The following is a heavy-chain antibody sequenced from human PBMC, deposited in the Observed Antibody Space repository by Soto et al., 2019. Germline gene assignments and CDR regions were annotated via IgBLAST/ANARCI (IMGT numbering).Heavy chain of an antibody. CDR1: GYTLTSYY. CDR3: ATAWFGETYAFDI. J-gene: IGHJ3*02. V-gene: IGHV1-46*03. Sequence: ASVKVSCKASGYTLTSYYMHWVRQAPGQGLEWMGIINPSGGSTSYAQKFQGRVTMTRDTSTSTVYMELSSLRSEDTAVYYCATAWFGETYAFDIWGQGTMVTVSS. D-gene: IGHD3-10*01. CDR2: INPSGGST.